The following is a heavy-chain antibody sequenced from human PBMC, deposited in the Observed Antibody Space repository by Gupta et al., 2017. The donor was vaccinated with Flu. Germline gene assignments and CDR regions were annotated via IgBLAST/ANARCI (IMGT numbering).Heavy chain of an antibody. V-gene: IGHV1-46*01. J-gene: IGHJ4*02. D-gene: IGHD2-2*01. Sequence: IHCVRQAPGHVLEWMGSINPGGGSTAHAQKFQGRVTVSRYTSLSRVYIELIRLNSADTAIYYCARATASAAAAPVGDFWCQGT. CDR2: INPGGGST. CDR3: ARATASAAAAPVGDF.